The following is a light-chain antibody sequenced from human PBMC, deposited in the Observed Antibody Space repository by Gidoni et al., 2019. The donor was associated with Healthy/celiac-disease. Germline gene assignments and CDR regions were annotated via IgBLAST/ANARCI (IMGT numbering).Light chain of an antibody. Sequence: EIQMNQSPSTLSASVGDRVTITCRASQSISSWLAWYQQKPGKAPKLLIYKASSLESGVPARFSCSGSGTEFTLTICSLQPDDFATYYCQHHGTFGQGTKVEIK. CDR2: KAS. J-gene: IGKJ1*01. CDR3: QHHGT. V-gene: IGKV1-5*03. CDR1: QSISSW.